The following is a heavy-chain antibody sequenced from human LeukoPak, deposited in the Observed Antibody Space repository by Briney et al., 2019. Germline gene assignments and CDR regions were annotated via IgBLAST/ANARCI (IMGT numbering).Heavy chain of an antibody. Sequence: ASVKVSCKASGYTFTSYGISWVRQAPGQGLEWMGWISAYNGNTNYAQKLQGRVTMTTDTSTSTAYMELRSLRSDDTAVYYCAREPSVDDYGDLVVFDYWGQGTLVTVSS. CDR2: ISAYNGNT. D-gene: IGHD4-17*01. V-gene: IGHV1-18*01. J-gene: IGHJ4*02. CDR1: GYTFTSYG. CDR3: AREPSVDDYGDLVVFDY.